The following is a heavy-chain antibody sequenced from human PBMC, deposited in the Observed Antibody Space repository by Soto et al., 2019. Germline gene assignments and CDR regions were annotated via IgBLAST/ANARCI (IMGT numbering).Heavy chain of an antibody. CDR1: GFTFSSYE. J-gene: IGHJ2*01. CDR3: ATTQLRAWNFDL. CDR2: ISSSGSTI. D-gene: IGHD2-2*01. Sequence: GGSLRLSCAASGFTFSSYEMNWVRQAPGKGLEWVSYISSSGSTIYYADSVKGRFTISRDNAKNSLYLQMNSLRAEDTAVYYCATTQLRAWNFDLWGRGTLVTVSS. V-gene: IGHV3-48*03.